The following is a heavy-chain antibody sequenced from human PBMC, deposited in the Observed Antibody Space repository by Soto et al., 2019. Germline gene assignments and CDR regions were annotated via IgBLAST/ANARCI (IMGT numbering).Heavy chain of an antibody. CDR1: GGPIKTGDYS. Sequence: SETLSLTCNVSGGPIKTGDYSWNWIRQPPGKGLEWIGYVFYSGATNYSPSLKSRAAISMDTSKNQFSLSLTSVTAADTAVYYCARAGFSYGHLLFWGQGIRVTVS. D-gene: IGHD3-10*01. CDR2: VFYSGAT. V-gene: IGHV4-30-4*01. J-gene: IGHJ4*02. CDR3: ARAGFSYGHLLF.